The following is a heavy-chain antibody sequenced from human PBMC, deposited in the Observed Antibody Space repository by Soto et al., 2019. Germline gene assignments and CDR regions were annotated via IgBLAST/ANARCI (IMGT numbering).Heavy chain of an antibody. CDR3: ARSFYADPSY. CDR2: IYWDDDK. CDR1: GFSLSTSGVG. Sequence: QITLKESGPTLVKPTQTLTLTCTFSGFSLSTSGVGVGWIRQPPGKALEWLALIYWDDDKRYSPSLKSTPTLTKDTSKNQVVLTMTNTSPVDTAADYCARSFYADPSYWGHGTLVTGSS. D-gene: IGHD2-2*01. V-gene: IGHV2-5*02. J-gene: IGHJ4*01.